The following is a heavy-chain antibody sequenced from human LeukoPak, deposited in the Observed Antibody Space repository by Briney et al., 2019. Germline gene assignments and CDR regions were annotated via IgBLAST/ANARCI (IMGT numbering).Heavy chain of an antibody. J-gene: IGHJ4*02. Sequence: PSETLSLTCAVYGGSFSGYYWSWIRQPPGKGLEWIGYTYYSGSTNYNPSLKSRVTISVDTSKNQFSLKLSSVTAADTAVYYCARSLVRATTFDYWGQGTLVTVSS. D-gene: IGHD1-26*01. CDR2: TYYSGST. V-gene: IGHV4-59*08. CDR3: ARSLVRATTFDY. CDR1: GGSFSGYY.